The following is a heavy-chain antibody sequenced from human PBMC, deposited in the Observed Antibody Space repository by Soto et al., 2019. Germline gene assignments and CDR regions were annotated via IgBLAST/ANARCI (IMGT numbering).Heavy chain of an antibody. D-gene: IGHD2-15*01. CDR3: ARGGGSCQETEYFQH. J-gene: IGHJ1*01. V-gene: IGHV1-69*02. CDR1: GGTFSSYT. CDR2: IIPILGIA. Sequence: QVQLVQSGAEVKKPGSSVKVSCKASGGTFSSYTISWVRQAPGQGLEWMGRIIPILGIANYAQKFQGRVTITADKSTSTAYMELSSLRSEDTAVYYCARGGGSCQETEYFQHWGQGTLVTVSS.